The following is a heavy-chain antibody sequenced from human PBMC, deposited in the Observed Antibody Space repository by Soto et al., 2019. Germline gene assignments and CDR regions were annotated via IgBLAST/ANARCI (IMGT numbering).Heavy chain of an antibody. Sequence: NPSETLSLTCTVSVGSISSSSYYWGWIRQPPGKGLEWIGSIYYSGSTYYNPSLKSRVTISVDTSKNQFSLKLSSVTAADTAVYYCAREYSGYDNRGGDAFDIWGQGTMVTVSS. CDR3: AREYSGYDNRGGDAFDI. J-gene: IGHJ3*02. V-gene: IGHV4-39*01. CDR2: IYYSGST. D-gene: IGHD5-12*01. CDR1: VGSISSSSYY.